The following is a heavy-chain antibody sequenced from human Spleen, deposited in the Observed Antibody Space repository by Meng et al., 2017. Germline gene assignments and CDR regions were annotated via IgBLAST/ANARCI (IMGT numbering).Heavy chain of an antibody. V-gene: IGHV4-61*02. D-gene: IGHD7-27*01. CDR1: GGSINRGDYY. CDR2: IYTSGST. CDR3: ARDFAWGFNKEAFDY. J-gene: IGHJ4*02. Sequence: SETLSLTCSVSGGSINRGDYYWSWIRQPAGKGLDWIGRIYTSGSTNYNPSLKSRVTMSLDTSKNQFSLKLSSVTAADTAVYYCARDFAWGFNKEAFDYWGQGTLVTVSS.